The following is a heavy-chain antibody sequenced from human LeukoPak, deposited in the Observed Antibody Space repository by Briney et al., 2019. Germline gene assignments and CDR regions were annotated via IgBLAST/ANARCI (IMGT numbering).Heavy chain of an antibody. CDR2: IRYDGSNK. CDR1: GFTFSSYG. J-gene: IGHJ4*02. D-gene: IGHD6-6*01. CDR3: AKDSQRYSSSSVLDY. Sequence: GGSLRLSCAASGFTFSSYGMHWVRQAPGKGLEWVAVIRYDGSNKYYADSVKGRFNISRDNSKSTLYLQMNSLRAEDTAVYYCAKDSQRYSSSSVLDYWGQGTLVTVSS. V-gene: IGHV3-30*02.